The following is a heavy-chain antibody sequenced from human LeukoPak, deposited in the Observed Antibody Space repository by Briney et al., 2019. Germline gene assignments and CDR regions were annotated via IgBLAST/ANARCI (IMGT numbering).Heavy chain of an antibody. Sequence: TGRSLRLSCAASGFTFSSYGMHWVRQAPGKGLERVAVISHDGGNKYYADSVKGRFTISRDNSKNTLYLQMNSLRAEDTAVYYCAKDSGQQWLGRYFDYWGQGTLVTVSS. J-gene: IGHJ4*02. CDR2: ISHDGGNK. CDR1: GFTFSSYG. V-gene: IGHV3-30*18. CDR3: AKDSGQQWLGRYFDY. D-gene: IGHD6-19*01.